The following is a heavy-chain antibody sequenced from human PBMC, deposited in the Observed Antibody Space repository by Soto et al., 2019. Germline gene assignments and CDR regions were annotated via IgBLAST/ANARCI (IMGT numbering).Heavy chain of an antibody. CDR1: GFTFSSYA. Sequence: EVQLLESGGGLVQPGGSLRLSCAASGFTFSSYAMWRVRQAPGKGLECVSAISGGGETTYYADSVKGRFTISRDNSKNTLYLQTNMLRAEDTAVYYCGFYSGSGSYYFDYWGQGTLVTVSS. V-gene: IGHV3-23*01. J-gene: IGHJ4*02. CDR2: ISGGGETT. CDR3: GFYSGSGSYYFDY. D-gene: IGHD3-10*01.